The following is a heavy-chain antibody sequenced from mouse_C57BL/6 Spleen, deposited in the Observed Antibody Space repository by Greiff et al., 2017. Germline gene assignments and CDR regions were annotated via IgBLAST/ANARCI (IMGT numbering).Heavy chain of an antibody. CDR2: IYPRDGST. D-gene: IGHD2-5*01. Sequence: QVQLKQSGPELVKPGASVKLSCKASGYTFTSSDINWVKQRPGQGLEWIGWIYPRDGSTKYNEKFKGKATLTVDTPSSTAYMELHSLTSEDSAVYFCAREGSNYGFDYWGQGTTLTVSS. J-gene: IGHJ2*01. CDR3: AREGSNYGFDY. CDR1: GYTFTSSD. V-gene: IGHV1-85*01.